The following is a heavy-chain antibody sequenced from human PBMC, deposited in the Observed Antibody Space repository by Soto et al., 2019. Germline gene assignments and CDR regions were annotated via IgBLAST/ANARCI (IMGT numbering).Heavy chain of an antibody. Sequence: SETLSLTCTVSGGSISSYYCSWIRQPPGKGLEWIGYIYYSGSTNYNPSLKSRVTISVDTSKNQFSLRLNSMTAADTAVYYCARHNYGSGSTYFDYWGQGTLVTVSS. CDR2: IYYSGST. CDR3: ARHNYGSGSTYFDY. CDR1: GGSISSYY. D-gene: IGHD3-10*01. V-gene: IGHV4-59*08. J-gene: IGHJ4*02.